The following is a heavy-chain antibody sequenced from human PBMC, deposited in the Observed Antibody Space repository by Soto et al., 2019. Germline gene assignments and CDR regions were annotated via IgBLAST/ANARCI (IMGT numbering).Heavy chain of an antibody. Sequence: SETLSLTCFVSGGSISGYYGSWVRQPPGKGLEWIGYIYYSGSTTHNSSLKGRVTMSVDTSKNQFSLELSSVTAADTAAYYCARRRYADWAFDYWGQGTLVTVS. CDR1: GGSISGYY. V-gene: IGHV4-59*08. CDR3: ARRRYADWAFDY. D-gene: IGHD3-9*01. CDR2: IYYSGST. J-gene: IGHJ4*02.